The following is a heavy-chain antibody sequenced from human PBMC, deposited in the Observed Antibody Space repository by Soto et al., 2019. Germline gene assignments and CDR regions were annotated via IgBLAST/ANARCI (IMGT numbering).Heavy chain of an antibody. J-gene: IGHJ6*02. CDR1: GFSFSTYG. CDR2: ISNDGSNK. D-gene: IGHD6-6*01. CDR3: AKVVRADSTSSNFYYYFGMDV. Sequence: QVQMVESGGGVVQPGRSLRLSCAASGFSFSTYGMHWVRQAPGKGLEWMAVISNDGSNKYYADSVKGRFTIPRDNSKDTLFLQMNSLRGEDTAVYYCAKVVRADSTSSNFYYYFGMDVWGQGTTVTVSS. V-gene: IGHV3-30*18.